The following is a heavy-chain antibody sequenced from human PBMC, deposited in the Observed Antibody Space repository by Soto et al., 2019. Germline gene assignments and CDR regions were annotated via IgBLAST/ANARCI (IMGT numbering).Heavy chain of an antibody. D-gene: IGHD1-26*01. CDR3: VKQMVGVTYDF. J-gene: IGHJ4*02. V-gene: IGHV3-64D*06. CDR2: INSNGVGT. CDR1: GFTFNTYA. Sequence: GGSLRLSCSASGFTFNTYAMHWVRQAPGKGLEYVSSINSNGVGTSYADSVKGRFTISRDNSKNTLYLQMTSLRPEDTSVYYCVKQMVGVTYDFWGQGALVTASS.